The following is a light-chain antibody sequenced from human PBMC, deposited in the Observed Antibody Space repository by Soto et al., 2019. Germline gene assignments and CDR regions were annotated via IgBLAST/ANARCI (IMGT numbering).Light chain of an antibody. CDR3: QQYGSSPPIT. CDR2: GAS. J-gene: IGKJ5*01. V-gene: IGKV3-20*01. Sequence: EIVMTQSPVTLSVSPGERATLSCRASQNISRSLAWYQQKPGQAPRLLIYGASGRATGIPDRFSGSGSGTDFTLTISRLEPEDFAVYYCQQYGSSPPITFGQGTRLEI. CDR1: QNISRS.